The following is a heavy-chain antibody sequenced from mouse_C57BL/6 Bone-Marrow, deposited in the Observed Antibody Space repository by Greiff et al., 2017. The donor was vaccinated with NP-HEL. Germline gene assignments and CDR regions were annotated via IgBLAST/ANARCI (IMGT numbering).Heavy chain of an antibody. Sequence: EVQRVESGEGLVKPGGSLKLSCAASGFTFSSYAMSWVRQTPEKRLEWVAYISSGGDYIYYADTVKGRFTISRDNARTTLYLQLSSLKSEDTAMYYCTRGRYYYAMDYWGQGTSVTVSS. V-gene: IGHV5-9-1*02. J-gene: IGHJ4*01. CDR2: ISSGGDYI. D-gene: IGHD1-1*01. CDR3: TRGRYYYAMDY. CDR1: GFTFSSYA.